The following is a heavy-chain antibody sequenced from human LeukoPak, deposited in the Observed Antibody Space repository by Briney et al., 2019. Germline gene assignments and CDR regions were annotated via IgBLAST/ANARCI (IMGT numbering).Heavy chain of an antibody. Sequence: TTSETLSLTCAVYGGSFSGYYWSWIRQPPGKGLEWIGEINHSGSTNYNPSLKSRVTISVDTSKNQFSLKLSSVTAADTAVYYCARGRLDQQGPLKRYDILRYFDYWGQGTLVTVSS. D-gene: IGHD3-9*01. V-gene: IGHV4-34*01. CDR3: ARGRLDQQGPLKRYDILRYFDY. CDR1: GGSFSGYY. CDR2: INHSGST. J-gene: IGHJ4*02.